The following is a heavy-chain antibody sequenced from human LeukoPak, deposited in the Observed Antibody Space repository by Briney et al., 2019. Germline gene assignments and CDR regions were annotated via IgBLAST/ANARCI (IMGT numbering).Heavy chain of an antibody. D-gene: IGHD4-17*01. CDR2: IDSNSGGT. J-gene: IGHJ4*02. Sequence: ASVKVSCKSSGYTFTGYYMHWVRQAPGQGFEWMGRIDSNSGGTNYTQNFQGRVTMTRDTSISTVYMELISLRSDDTAVYYCAREMNYDDYRTSDYWGQGTLVTVSS. CDR1: GYTFTGYY. V-gene: IGHV1-2*02. CDR3: AREMNYDDYRTSDY.